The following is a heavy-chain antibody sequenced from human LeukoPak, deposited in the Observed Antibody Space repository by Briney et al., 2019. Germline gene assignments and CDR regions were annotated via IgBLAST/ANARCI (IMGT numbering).Heavy chain of an antibody. J-gene: IGHJ2*01. CDR2: IKQDGXXX. CDR1: GFSISNYW. CDR3: ARGYWNFGL. Sequence: GGSLRLSCVASGFSISNYWMTWVRQAPGKGLXWVANIKQDGXXXXXXXXXXXRXTSSXDNAKNSLYLQMNRLRVEDTAVYYCARGYWNFGLWGRGTQVTVSS. V-gene: IGHV3-7*01.